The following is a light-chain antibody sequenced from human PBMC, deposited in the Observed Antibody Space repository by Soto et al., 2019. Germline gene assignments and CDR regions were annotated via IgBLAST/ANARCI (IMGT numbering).Light chain of an antibody. Sequence: QSVLTQPPSVSGAPGQRVTFSCTGSSSNIGAGYDVHWYQQLPGTAPKLLIYGNSNRPSGVPDRISGSKSGTSASLVITGLQAVDEADYYCQSYDSSLSGSRVFGGGTKLTVL. CDR3: QSYDSSLSGSRV. CDR2: GNS. CDR1: SSNIGAGYD. J-gene: IGLJ3*02. V-gene: IGLV1-40*01.